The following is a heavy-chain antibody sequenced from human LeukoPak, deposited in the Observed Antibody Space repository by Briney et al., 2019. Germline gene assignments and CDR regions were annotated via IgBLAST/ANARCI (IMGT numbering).Heavy chain of an antibody. J-gene: IGHJ4*02. D-gene: IGHD1-14*01. CDR1: GFTFSSYA. CDR2: ISGSGGST. Sequence: GGSLRLSCAASGFTFSSYAMSWVRQAPGKGLEWVSAISGSGGSTYYADSVKGRFTISRDNSKNTLYLQMNSLRAEDTAVSFCAKPDGSTTPFHWGQGTLVTVSS. CDR3: AKPDGSTTPFH. V-gene: IGHV3-23*01.